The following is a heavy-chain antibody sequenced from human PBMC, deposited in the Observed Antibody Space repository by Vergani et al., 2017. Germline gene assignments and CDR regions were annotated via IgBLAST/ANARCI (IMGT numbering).Heavy chain of an antibody. V-gene: IGHV3-48*01. CDR2: ISSSSSTI. Sequence: EVQLVESGGGLVQPGGSLRISCAASGFTFSSYSMNWVRQAPGKGLEWVSYISSSSSTIYYADSVKGRFTISRDNAKNSLYLQMNSLRAEDTAVYYCAREGVAMAGYYYYYGMDVWGQGTTVTVSS. CDR1: GFTFSSYS. J-gene: IGHJ6*02. CDR3: AREGVAMAGYYYYYGMDV. D-gene: IGHD5-12*01.